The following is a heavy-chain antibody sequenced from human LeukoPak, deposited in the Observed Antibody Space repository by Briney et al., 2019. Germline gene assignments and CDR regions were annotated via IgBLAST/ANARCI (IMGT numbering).Heavy chain of an antibody. CDR1: GFTFRSYD. CDR3: AKEDSSGWYGY. Sequence: GGSLRLSCAVSGFTFRSYDMNWVRQAPGKGLEWVSFISASSSTINYADSVMGRFTISRDNSKNTLYLQMNSLRAEDTAVYYCAKEDSSGWYGYWGQGTLVTVSS. V-gene: IGHV3-48*01. CDR2: ISASSSTI. D-gene: IGHD6-19*01. J-gene: IGHJ4*02.